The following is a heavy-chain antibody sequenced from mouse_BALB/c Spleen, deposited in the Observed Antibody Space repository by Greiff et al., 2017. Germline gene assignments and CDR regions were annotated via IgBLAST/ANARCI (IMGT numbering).Heavy chain of an antibody. V-gene: IGHV2-9*02. CDR2: IWAGGST. J-gene: IGHJ2*01. D-gene: IGHD2-1*01. CDR3: ARDSTDYFDY. Sequence: VQGVESGPGLVAPSQSLSITCTVSGFSLTSYGVHWVRQPPGKGLEWLGVIWAGGSTNYNSALMSRLSISKDNSKSQVFLKMNSLQTDDTAMYYCARDSTDYFDYWGQGTTLTVSS. CDR1: GFSLTSYG.